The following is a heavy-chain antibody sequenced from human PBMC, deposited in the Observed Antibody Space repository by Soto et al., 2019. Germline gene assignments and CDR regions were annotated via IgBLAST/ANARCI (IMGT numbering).Heavy chain of an antibody. Sequence: PSETLSLTCTVSDGSISSYYWSWIRRPPGKGLEWIGYIYYSGSTNYNPSLKSRVTISVDTSKNQLSLKLSSVTAADTAVYYCARVLGTTDYYGMDVWGQGTTVTVSS. D-gene: IGHD4-17*01. CDR1: DGSISSYY. CDR2: IYYSGST. J-gene: IGHJ6*02. V-gene: IGHV4-59*01. CDR3: ARVLGTTDYYGMDV.